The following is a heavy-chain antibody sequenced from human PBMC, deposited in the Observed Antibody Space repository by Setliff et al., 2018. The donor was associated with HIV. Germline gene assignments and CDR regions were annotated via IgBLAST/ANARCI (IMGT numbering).Heavy chain of an antibody. CDR1: GGTFNNFA. J-gene: IGHJ4*02. D-gene: IGHD3-10*01. Sequence: VASVKVSCKPSGGTFNNFAISWVRQAPGQGREWMGGIIPMFGRVNYAQKLQGRVTITADESTNTAYMELSSLRAEDTAVYFCARGVAINYYGSGTYLGHWGQGTLVTVSS. CDR2: IIPMFGRV. CDR3: ARGVAINYYGSGTYLGH. V-gene: IGHV1-69*13.